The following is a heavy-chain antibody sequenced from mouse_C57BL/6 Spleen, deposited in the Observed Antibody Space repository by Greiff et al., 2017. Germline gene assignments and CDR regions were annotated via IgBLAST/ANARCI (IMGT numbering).Heavy chain of an antibody. CDR3: ARAPMVTTLYYYAMDY. D-gene: IGHD2-1*01. Sequence: VKLQQPGAELVKPGASVKLSCKASGYTFTSYWMHWVKQRPGRGLEWIGRIDPNSGGTKYNEKFKSKATLTVDKPSSTAYMQLSSLTSEDSAVYYCARAPMVTTLYYYAMDYWGQGTSVTVSS. CDR2: IDPNSGGT. J-gene: IGHJ4*01. V-gene: IGHV1-72*01. CDR1: GYTFTSYW.